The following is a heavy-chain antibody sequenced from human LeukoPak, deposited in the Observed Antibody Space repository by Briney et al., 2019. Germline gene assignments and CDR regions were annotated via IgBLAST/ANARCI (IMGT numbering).Heavy chain of an antibody. J-gene: IGHJ4*02. Sequence: ASVKVSCKASGGTFSSYAVSWVRQAPGQGLEWMGGIIPIFGTANYAQKFQGRVTITADESTSTAYMELSSLRSEDTAVYYCARGNSGYDYGLGYWGQGTLVTVSS. CDR2: IIPIFGTA. CDR1: GGTFSSYA. V-gene: IGHV1-69*13. D-gene: IGHD5-12*01. CDR3: ARGNSGYDYGLGY.